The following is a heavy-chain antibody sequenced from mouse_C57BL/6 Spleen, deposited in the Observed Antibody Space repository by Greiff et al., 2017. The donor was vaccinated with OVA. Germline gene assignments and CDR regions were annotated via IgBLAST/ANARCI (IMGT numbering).Heavy chain of an antibody. Sequence: VQLQQSGAELVRPGASVTLSCKASGYTFTDYEMHWVKQTPVHGLEWIGAIDPETGGTAYNQKFKGKAILTADKSSSTAYMELRSLTSEDSAVYYCTRGSSGYLYYFDYWGQGTTLTVSS. CDR2: IDPETGGT. CDR3: TRGSSGYLYYFDY. D-gene: IGHD3-2*02. CDR1: GYTFTDYE. V-gene: IGHV1-15*01. J-gene: IGHJ2*01.